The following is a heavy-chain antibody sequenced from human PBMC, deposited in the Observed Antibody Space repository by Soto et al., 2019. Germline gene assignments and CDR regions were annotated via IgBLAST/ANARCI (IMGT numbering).Heavy chain of an antibody. CDR3: ARRASSSWYNWFDP. CDR2: IYHSGST. D-gene: IGHD6-13*01. J-gene: IGHJ5*02. Sequence: SETLSLTCAVSGGSISSSNWWSWVRQPPGKGLEWIGEIYHSGSTNYNPSLKSRVTISVDKSKNQFSLKLSSVTAADMAVYYCARRASSSWYNWFDPWGQGTLVTVSS. V-gene: IGHV4-4*02. CDR1: GGSISSSNW.